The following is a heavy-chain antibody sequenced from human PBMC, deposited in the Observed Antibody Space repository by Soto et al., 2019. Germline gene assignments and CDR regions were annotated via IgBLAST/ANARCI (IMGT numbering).Heavy chain of an antibody. CDR1: GDSISSRSHY. D-gene: IGHD3-10*01. CDR3: AREGRHSGGMRESLFDP. Sequence: QVQLQESGPGLVKPSQTLSLTCAVSGDSISSRSHYWNWIRRVPGKGLEFIGYIFYTGATHYNPSLRGRISMSVDTSKNQFSLTLRSVTAADTAIYYCAREGRHSGGMRESLFDPWGQGTQVTVSS. V-gene: IGHV4-31*11. CDR2: IFYTGAT. J-gene: IGHJ5*02.